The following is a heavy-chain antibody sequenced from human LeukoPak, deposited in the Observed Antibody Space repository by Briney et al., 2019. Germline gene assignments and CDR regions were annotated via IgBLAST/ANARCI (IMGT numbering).Heavy chain of an antibody. CDR1: GGSISTDSFS. Sequence: SETLSLTCTVSGGSISTDSFSWSWIRQPAGKGLEWIGRIYTSGSTNYNPSLKSRVTISVDTSKNQFSLKLSSVTAADTAVYYCARYYYGSGIEKRTFDYWGQGTLVTVSS. CDR2: IYTSGST. CDR3: ARYYYGSGIEKRTFDY. D-gene: IGHD3-10*01. J-gene: IGHJ4*02. V-gene: IGHV4-61*02.